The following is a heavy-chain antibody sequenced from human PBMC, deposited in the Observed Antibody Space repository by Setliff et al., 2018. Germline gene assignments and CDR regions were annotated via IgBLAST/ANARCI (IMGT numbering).Heavy chain of an antibody. CDR2: INPNSGGT. CDR3: ARAGQPLRFLEWLSTLEYYYYTDV. D-gene: IGHD3-3*01. J-gene: IGHJ6*03. V-gene: IGHV1-2*02. Sequence: ASVKVSCKASGGTFTSYDINWVRQAPGQGLEWMGWINPNSGGTNYAQKFQGRVTMTRDTSISTAYMELSRLRSDDTAVYYCARAGQPLRFLEWLSTLEYYYYTDVWGKGTTVTVSS. CDR1: GGTFTSYD.